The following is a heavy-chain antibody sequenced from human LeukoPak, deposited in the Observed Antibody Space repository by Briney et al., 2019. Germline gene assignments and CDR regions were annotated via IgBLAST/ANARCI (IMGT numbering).Heavy chain of an antibody. J-gene: IGHJ4*02. D-gene: IGHD4-11*01. CDR1: GYTFTGYY. CDR2: INPTSGGT. V-gene: IGHV1-2*02. Sequence: ASVKVSCKASGYTFTGYYMHWVRQAPGQGLEWMGWINPTSGGTNYAQKFQGRVTMTRATSISTAYMELSRLRSDDTAVYYCARGYLRGTTVTTGYWGQGTLVTVSS. CDR3: ARGYLRGTTVTTGY.